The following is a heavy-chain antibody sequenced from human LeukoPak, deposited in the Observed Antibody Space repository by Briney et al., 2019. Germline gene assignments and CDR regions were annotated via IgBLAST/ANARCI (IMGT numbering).Heavy chain of an antibody. J-gene: IGHJ4*02. CDR1: GLTFSGST. CDR2: ISGSGNST. CDR3: VKVLVLVSANRYYFDY. D-gene: IGHD2-15*01. V-gene: IGHV3-23*01. Sequence: GGSLRLSCAASGLTFSGSTMSWVRQAPGKGLEWVSLISGSGNSTYYADSVKGRFTISRDNSNNMLYLQMNSLRAEDTAIYYCVKVLVLVSANRYYFDYWGQGTLVTVSS.